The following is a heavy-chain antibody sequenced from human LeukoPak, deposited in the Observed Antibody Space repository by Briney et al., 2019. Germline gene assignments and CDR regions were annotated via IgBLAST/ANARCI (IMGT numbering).Heavy chain of an antibody. CDR1: GGSFSGYY. J-gene: IGHJ5*02. CDR3: ARVVVTMVRGAPTAWFDP. V-gene: IGHV4-34*01. CDR2: INHSGST. D-gene: IGHD3-10*01. Sequence: SETLSLTCAVYGGSFSGYYWSWIRQPPGKGLEWIGEINHSGSTNYNPSLKSRVTISVDTSKNQFSLKLSSVTAADTAVYYCARVVVTMVRGAPTAWFDPWGQGTLVTVSS.